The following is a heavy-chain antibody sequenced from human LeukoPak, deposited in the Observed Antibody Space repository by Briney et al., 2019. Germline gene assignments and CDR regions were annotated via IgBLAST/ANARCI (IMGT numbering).Heavy chain of an antibody. V-gene: IGHV3-15*01. D-gene: IGHD3-3*02. CDR2: IKSEGEGATT. Sequence: GGVLRSSWASSGITIGTALMSWGRPAPGEGVELPWHIKSEGEGATTDYAAPAKGRFAISRDDSKNMIYLQMSSLKMDDTAIYYCIAHFPYFYGFDVWGKGTTVTVSS. J-gene: IGHJ6*04. CDR1: GITIGTAL. CDR3: IAHFPYFYGFDV.